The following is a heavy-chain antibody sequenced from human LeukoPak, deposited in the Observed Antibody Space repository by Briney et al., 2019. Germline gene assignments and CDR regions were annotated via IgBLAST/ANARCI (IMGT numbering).Heavy chain of an antibody. CDR1: GYSFTSYW. J-gene: IGHJ4*02. D-gene: IGHD5-12*01. CDR3: SRTLGRGPVATASHFDY. Sequence: TGGSLRLSCKGSGYSFTSYWIGWVRQMPGKGLEWIGTIYPGDSDIRYSPSFQGQVTISADKTSSTAYLQWSSLKASDTAMYYCSRTLGRGPVATASHFDYWGQGTLGTVSS. V-gene: IGHV5-51*01. CDR2: IYPGDSDI.